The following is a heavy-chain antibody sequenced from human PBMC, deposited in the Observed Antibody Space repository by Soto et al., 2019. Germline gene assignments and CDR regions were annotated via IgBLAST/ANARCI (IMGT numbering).Heavy chain of an antibody. CDR3: ARQYVSAATLPLLSCGC. V-gene: IGHV5-51*01. Sequence: GESLKISCHASGYNFTRYWIAWVRQMPGKCLEWVGLISPRYSDSGSSPSFHGRCIISGEKAISSSYWKWSSLKAWDTEMYLCARQYVSAATLPLLSCGCRGRGTLVAASS. D-gene: IGHD6-25*01. CDR1: GYNFTRYW. CDR2: ISPRYSDS. J-gene: IGHJ4*02.